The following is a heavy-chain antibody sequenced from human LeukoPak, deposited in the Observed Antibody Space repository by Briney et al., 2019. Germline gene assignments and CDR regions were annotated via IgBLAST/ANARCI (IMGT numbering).Heavy chain of an antibody. CDR3: AKDLWGFVEVAAILDY. V-gene: IGHV3-30*02. J-gene: IGHJ4*02. Sequence: GGSLRLSCAASGFTFSNSAMHWVRQAPGKGLEWVAYIRRESNKYSADSVKGRFTISRDNSQNTLYLQMNSLRAEDTAVYYCAKDLWGFVEVAAILDYWGQGTLVTVSS. CDR1: GFTFSNSA. CDR2: IRRESNK. D-gene: IGHD2-15*01.